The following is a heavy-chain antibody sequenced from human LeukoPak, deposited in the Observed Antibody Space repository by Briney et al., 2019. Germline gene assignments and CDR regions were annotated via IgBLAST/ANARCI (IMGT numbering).Heavy chain of an antibody. CDR1: GGSFSGYY. CDR2: INHSGST. D-gene: IGHD3-22*01. Sequence: SETLSLTCAVYGGSFSGYYWSWIRQPPGKGLEWIGEINHSGSTNYNPSLKSRVTISGDTSKNQFSLKLGSVTAADTAVYYCASCLSYYYDSSGHQVRDAFDIWGQGTMVTVSS. CDR3: ASCLSYYYDSSGHQVRDAFDI. J-gene: IGHJ3*02. V-gene: IGHV4-34*01.